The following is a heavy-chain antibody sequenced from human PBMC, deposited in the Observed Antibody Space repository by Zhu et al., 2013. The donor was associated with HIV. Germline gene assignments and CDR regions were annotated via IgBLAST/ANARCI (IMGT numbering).Heavy chain of an antibody. CDR1: GYIFTNYG. CDR3: ARDGTMGLMQLVPRREYYYNGMDV. D-gene: IGHD6-6*01. CDR2: ISTYKGYT. Sequence: QVQLVQSGAEVKKTGASVKVSCKASGYIFTNYGISWVRQAPGQGLEWMGWISTYKGYTNYTQKFQGRVTMTTDTSTSTAYMELRSLRSDDTAVYYYARDGTMGLMQLVPRREYYYNGMDVWGQGTTVTVSS. J-gene: IGHJ6*02. V-gene: IGHV1-18*01.